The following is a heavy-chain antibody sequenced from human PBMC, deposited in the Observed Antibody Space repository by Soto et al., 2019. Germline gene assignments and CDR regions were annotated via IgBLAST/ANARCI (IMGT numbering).Heavy chain of an antibody. CDR1: GYTFTGYY. CDR2: INPNSGGT. CDR3: ARADIVVVPAAMTAAFDI. V-gene: IGHV1-2*04. D-gene: IGHD2-2*01. Sequence: QVQLVQSGAEVKNPGASVKVSCKASGYTFTGYYMHWVRQAPGQGLEWMGWINPNSGGTNYAQKFQGWVTMTRDTSISTAYMELSRLRSDDTAVYYCARADIVVVPAAMTAAFDIWGQGTMVTVSS. J-gene: IGHJ3*02.